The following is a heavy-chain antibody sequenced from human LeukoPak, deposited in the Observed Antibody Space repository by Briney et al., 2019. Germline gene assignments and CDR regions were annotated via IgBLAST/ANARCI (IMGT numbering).Heavy chain of an antibody. J-gene: IGHJ5*02. CDR3: ARGWSYYETTNWFDP. CDR2: IWYDGSNK. V-gene: IGHV3-33*08. CDR1: GFRFSDYY. Sequence: GGSLRLSCAASGFRFSDYYMNYIRQAPGKGLEWVAVIWYDGSNKYYADSVKGRFTISRDNSKNTLYLQMNSLRAEDTAVYYCARGWSYYETTNWFDPWGQGTLVTVSS. D-gene: IGHD3-22*01.